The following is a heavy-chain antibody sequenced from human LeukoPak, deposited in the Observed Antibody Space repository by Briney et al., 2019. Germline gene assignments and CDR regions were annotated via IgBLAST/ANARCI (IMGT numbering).Heavy chain of an antibody. CDR3: ARGTPLWGYSSSSPDNGDC. V-gene: IGHV4-39*01. CDR2: IYYTGTT. CDR1: GASISSSTYY. J-gene: IGHJ4*02. Sequence: PSETLSLTCTVSGASISSSTYYWAWLRQSPGKGLEWIGSIYYTGTTYYSPSLESPVSISLHTTKNQFSLKLTSATGADTALYFCARGTPLWGYSSSSPDNGDCWGQGTLVTVSS. D-gene: IGHD6-6*01.